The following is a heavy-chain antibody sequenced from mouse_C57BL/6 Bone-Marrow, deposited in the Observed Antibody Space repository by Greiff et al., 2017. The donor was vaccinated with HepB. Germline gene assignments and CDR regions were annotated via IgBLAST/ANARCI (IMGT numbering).Heavy chain of an antibody. CDR1: GYTFTSYW. D-gene: IGHD1-1*01. CDR3: ARGYLLLFYYFDY. V-gene: IGHV1-55*01. CDR2: IYPGSGST. J-gene: IGHJ2*01. Sequence: VQLLQPGAELVKPGASVKMSCKASGYTFTSYWITWVKQRPGQGLEWIGDIYPGSGSTNYNEKFKSKATLTVDTSSSTAYMQLSSLTSEDSAVYYCARGYLLLFYYFDYWGQGTTLTVSA.